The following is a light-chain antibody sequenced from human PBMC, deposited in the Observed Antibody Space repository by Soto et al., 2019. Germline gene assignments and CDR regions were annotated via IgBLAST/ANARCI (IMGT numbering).Light chain of an antibody. CDR2: GAS. CDR3: QQYNDWPLT. Sequence: EKVMTQSPAALSVSAGERATLSCRASQSVNSNLAWYQQKAGQAPRLLLYGASTRATGIPARFSGSASGTEFTLTISSLQSEDSAVYYCQQYNDWPLTFGGGTKVEIK. J-gene: IGKJ4*01. V-gene: IGKV3-15*01. CDR1: QSVNSN.